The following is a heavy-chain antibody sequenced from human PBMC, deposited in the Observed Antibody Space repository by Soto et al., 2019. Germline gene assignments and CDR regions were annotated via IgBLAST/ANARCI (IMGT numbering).Heavy chain of an antibody. CDR2: INPTGGST. D-gene: IGHD3-22*01. Sequence: GASVKVSCKAAGYTFTNRYIHWVRQAPGQGLEWMGIINPTGGSTTYAQKFQGRISMTGDTSTSTVYMDLSSLRSEDTAVYYCAREGSYYFDNRLDYWGQGTLVTVSS. CDR1: GYTFTNRY. CDR3: AREGSYYFDNRLDY. J-gene: IGHJ4*02. V-gene: IGHV1-46*01.